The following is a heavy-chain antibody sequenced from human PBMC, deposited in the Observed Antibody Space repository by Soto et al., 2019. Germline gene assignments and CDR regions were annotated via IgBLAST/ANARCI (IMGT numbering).Heavy chain of an antibody. J-gene: IGHJ4*02. CDR1: GGSFIGYY. D-gene: IGHD4-17*01. CDR2: INHSGST. CDR3: ARDRRSYGGVFDY. V-gene: IGHV4-34*01. Sequence: QVQLQQWGTGLLKPSETLSLTCAVYGGSFIGYYWSWIRQPPGKGLEWIGEINHSGSTNYNPSLKSRVTISVDTSKNQFSLKLSSVTAADTAVYYCARDRRSYGGVFDYWGQGTLVTVSS.